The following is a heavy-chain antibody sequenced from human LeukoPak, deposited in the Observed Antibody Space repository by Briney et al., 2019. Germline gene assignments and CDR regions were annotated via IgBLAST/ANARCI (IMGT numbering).Heavy chain of an antibody. CDR2: IYYSGST. V-gene: IGHV4-59*06. D-gene: IGHD4-17*01. Sequence: PSETLSLTCTVSGGSISSYYWSWIRQHPGKGLEWIGYIYYSGSTYYNPSLKSRVTISVDTSKNQFSLKLSSVTAADTAVYYCASFYGDYFWFDPWGQGTLVTVSS. CDR1: GGSISSYY. CDR3: ASFYGDYFWFDP. J-gene: IGHJ5*02.